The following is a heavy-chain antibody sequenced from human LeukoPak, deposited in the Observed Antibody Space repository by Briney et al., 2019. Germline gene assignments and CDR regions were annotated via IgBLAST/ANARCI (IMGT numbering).Heavy chain of an antibody. CDR2: INPNSGGT. J-gene: IGHJ4*02. D-gene: IGHD2-15*01. CDR1: GYTFTGYY. Sequence: ASVKVSCKASGYTFTGYYMHWVRQAPGQGLEWMGWINPNSGGTNYAQKFQGRVTMTRDTSISTAYMELSGLRSDDTAVYYCARGDRTIVVVVAAIGGYWGQGTLVTVSS. V-gene: IGHV1-2*02. CDR3: ARGDRTIVVVVAAIGGY.